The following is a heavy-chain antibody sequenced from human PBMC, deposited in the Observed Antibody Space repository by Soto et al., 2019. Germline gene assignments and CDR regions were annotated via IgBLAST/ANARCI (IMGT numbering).Heavy chain of an antibody. D-gene: IGHD2-2*01. CDR2: INPNSGGT. V-gene: IGHV1-2*04. Sequence: EASVKVSCKASGYTFTGYYMHWVRRSPGQGLEWMGWINPNSGGTNYAQKFQGWVTMTRDTSISTAYMELSRLRSDDTAVYYCARSCSSTSCYDAGYDYWGQGTLVTVSS. CDR3: ARSCSSTSCYDAGYDY. J-gene: IGHJ4*02. CDR1: GYTFTGYY.